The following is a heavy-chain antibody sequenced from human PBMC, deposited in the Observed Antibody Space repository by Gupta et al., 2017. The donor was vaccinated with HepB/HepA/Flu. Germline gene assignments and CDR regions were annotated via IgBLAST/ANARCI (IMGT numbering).Heavy chain of an antibody. CDR2: MNPNSGNT. D-gene: IGHD3-22*01. Sequence: QVQLVQSGAEVKKPGASVKVSCKASGYTFTSYDINWVRQATGQGLEWMGWMNPNSGNTGYAQKFQGRVTMTRNTSISTAYMELSSLRSEDTAVYYCARGTYYYDSSGWGGDAFDIWGQGTMVTVSS. CDR3: ARGTYYYDSSGWGGDAFDI. V-gene: IGHV1-8*01. CDR1: GYTFTSYD. J-gene: IGHJ3*02.